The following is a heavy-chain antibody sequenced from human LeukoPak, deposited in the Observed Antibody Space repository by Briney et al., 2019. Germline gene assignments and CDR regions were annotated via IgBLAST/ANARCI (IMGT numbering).Heavy chain of an antibody. J-gene: IGHJ4*02. V-gene: IGHV4-39*01. Sequence: PSETLSLTCTVSGGSISSYYWGWIRQPPGKGLEWIGNIYYSGSTYYNPSLKSRVTISVDTSKNQFSLKLSSVTAADTAVYYCARTKEYNWNYRYYFDYWGQGALVTVSS. D-gene: IGHD1-7*01. CDR2: IYYSGST. CDR1: GGSISSYY. CDR3: ARTKEYNWNYRYYFDY.